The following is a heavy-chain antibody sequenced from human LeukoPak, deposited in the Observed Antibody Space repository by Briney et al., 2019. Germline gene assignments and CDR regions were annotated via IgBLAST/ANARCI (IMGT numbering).Heavy chain of an antibody. V-gene: IGHV1-2*02. J-gene: IGHJ5*02. Sequence: ASVKVSCKASGYTFTGYYMHWVRQAPGQGLEWMGWINPNSGGTNYAQKFQGRVTITRNTSISTAYMELSSLRSEDTAVYYCARGRAAARIYNWFDPWGQGTLVTVSS. D-gene: IGHD2-2*01. CDR2: INPNSGGT. CDR1: GYTFTGYY. CDR3: ARGRAAARIYNWFDP.